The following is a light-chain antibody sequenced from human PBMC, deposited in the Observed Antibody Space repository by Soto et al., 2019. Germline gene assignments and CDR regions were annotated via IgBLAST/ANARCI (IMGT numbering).Light chain of an antibody. CDR1: QSVTSSC. V-gene: IGKV3-20*01. Sequence: EIVLTQSPGTLSLSPGERATLSCTASQSVTSSCLAWYQRKPGQAPRLLIHTTSIRATDIPDRFSGSGSGTDFTLTIIRLQPEDSAVYYCQQCGGSPLFSFGPGTRVDI. J-gene: IGKJ3*01. CDR2: TTS. CDR3: QQCGGSPLFS.